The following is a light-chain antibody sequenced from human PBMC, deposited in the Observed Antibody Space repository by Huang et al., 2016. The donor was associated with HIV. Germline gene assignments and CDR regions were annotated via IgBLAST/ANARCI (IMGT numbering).Light chain of an antibody. CDR3: QQSYSTPRT. V-gene: IGKV1-39*01. CDR1: QPINNY. J-gene: IGKJ1*01. CDR2: AAS. Sequence: DIQMTQSPSSLSASVGDRGTITCRASQPINNYLNWYQQKPGKAPKCLIYAASSLQSGVPVTFSGSGSGTDFTLIISSLQPEDFATYYCQQSYSTPRTFGQGTKVEIK.